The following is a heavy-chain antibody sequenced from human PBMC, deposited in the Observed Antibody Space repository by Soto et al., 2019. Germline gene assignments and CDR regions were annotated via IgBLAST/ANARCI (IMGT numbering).Heavy chain of an antibody. V-gene: IGHV1-18*04. Sequence: ASVKVSCKASGYTFTSYGISWVRQAPGQGLEWMGWISAYNGNTNYAQKLQGRVTMTTDTSTSTAYMELRSLRSDDTAVYYCARDIVVVPAASKRTYFDYCGQVTLFTVS. CDR1: GYTFTSYG. CDR2: ISAYNGNT. CDR3: ARDIVVVPAASKRTYFDY. J-gene: IGHJ4*02. D-gene: IGHD2-2*01.